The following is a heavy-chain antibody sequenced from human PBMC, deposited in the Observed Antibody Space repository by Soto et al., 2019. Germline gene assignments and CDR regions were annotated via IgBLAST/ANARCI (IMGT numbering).Heavy chain of an antibody. J-gene: IGHJ6*02. CDR3: ARGDGDYSYYYYYYGMDV. CDR1: GFTFISYS. V-gene: IGHV3-48*02. CDR2: ISSSSSTI. D-gene: IGHD4-17*01. Sequence: GGSLRLSCAASGFTFISYSMNWVRQAPGKGLEWVSYISSSSSTIYYADSVKGRFTISRDNAKNSLYLQMNSLRDEDTAVYYCARGDGDYSYYYYYYGMDVWGQGTTVTVSS.